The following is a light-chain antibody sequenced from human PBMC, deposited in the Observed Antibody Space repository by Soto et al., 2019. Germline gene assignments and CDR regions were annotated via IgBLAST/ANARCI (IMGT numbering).Light chain of an antibody. CDR2: GAS. CDR3: QQYGSSGT. CDR1: QIVRSRY. Sequence: EIVMTQSPGTLSLSPGERATVSCRASQIVRSRYLAWYQQKPGQAPRVLIYGASSRATGIPDRFSGSGSGTDFTLTISRLEPEDFAVYYCQQYGSSGTFGQGTKVDI. J-gene: IGKJ1*01. V-gene: IGKV3-20*01.